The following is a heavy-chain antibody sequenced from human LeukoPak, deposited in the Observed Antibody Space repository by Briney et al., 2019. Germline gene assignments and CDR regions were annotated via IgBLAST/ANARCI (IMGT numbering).Heavy chain of an antibody. V-gene: IGHV4-4*07. CDR1: GGSISSYY. CDR3: AREPYAYDFWSGYYRAWFDP. CDR2: IYTSGGT. Sequence: PSETLSLTCTVSGGSISSYYWSWIRQPAGKGLEWIGRIYTSGGTNYNPSLKSRVTMSVDTSKNQFSLKLSSVTAADTAVYYCAREPYAYDFWSGYYRAWFDPWGQGTLVTVSS. D-gene: IGHD3-3*01. J-gene: IGHJ5*02.